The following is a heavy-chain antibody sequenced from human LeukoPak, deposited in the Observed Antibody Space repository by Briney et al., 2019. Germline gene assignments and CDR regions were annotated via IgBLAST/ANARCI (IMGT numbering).Heavy chain of an antibody. CDR2: IRYDGSNK. V-gene: IGHV3-30*02. Sequence: GGSLRLSWAASGFTFSSYGMHWVRQAPGKGLEWVAFIRYDGSNKYYADSVKGRFTISRDNSKNTLYLQMNSLRAEDTAVYYCARGDKYSSSMGVWGKGTTVTVSS. D-gene: IGHD6-6*01. J-gene: IGHJ6*04. CDR1: GFTFSSYG. CDR3: ARGDKYSSSMGV.